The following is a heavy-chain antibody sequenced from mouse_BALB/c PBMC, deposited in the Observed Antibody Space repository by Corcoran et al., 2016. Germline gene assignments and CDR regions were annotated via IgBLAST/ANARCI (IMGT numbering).Heavy chain of an antibody. Sequence: QIQLVQSGPELKKRGETVKISCKASGYTFTNYGMNWVKQAPGKGLKWMGWINTYTGEPTYADDFKGRFAFSLETSASTAYLQINNLKNEDMATYFCARWLLYYYAMDYWGQGTSVTVSS. J-gene: IGHJ4*01. CDR2: INTYTGEP. CDR3: ARWLLYYYAMDY. CDR1: GYTFTNYG. D-gene: IGHD2-3*01. V-gene: IGHV9-1*02.